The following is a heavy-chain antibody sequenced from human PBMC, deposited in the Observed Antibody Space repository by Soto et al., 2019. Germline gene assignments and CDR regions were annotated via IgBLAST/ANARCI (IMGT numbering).Heavy chain of an antibody. CDR2: IIPIFGTA. CDR1: GGTFSSYA. D-gene: IGHD6-13*01. CDR3: ARASDRSSSSSRLYGMXV. Sequence: SVKVSCKASGGTFSSYAISWVRQAPGQGLEWMGGIIPIFGTANYAQKFQGRVTITADESTSTAYMELSSLRSEDTAVYYCARASDRSSSSSRLYGMXVWGQGTTVTVSS. J-gene: IGHJ6*02. V-gene: IGHV1-69*13.